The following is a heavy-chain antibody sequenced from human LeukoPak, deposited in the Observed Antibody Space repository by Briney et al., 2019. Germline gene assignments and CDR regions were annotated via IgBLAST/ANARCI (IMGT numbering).Heavy chain of an antibody. CDR2: TYYRSKWYH. CDR3: ARDHIPVAGYEGGFDS. CDR1: GDSVSSNTAI. J-gene: IGHJ4*02. V-gene: IGHV6-1*01. Sequence: SQTLSLTCAISGDSVSSNTAIWNWVRQSPSRGLEWLGRTYYRSKWYHDYAVSVKSRIVINPDTSKNQFSLQLNSVTPEDTAVYYCARDHIPVAGYEGGFDSWGQGTLVTVSS. D-gene: IGHD6-19*01.